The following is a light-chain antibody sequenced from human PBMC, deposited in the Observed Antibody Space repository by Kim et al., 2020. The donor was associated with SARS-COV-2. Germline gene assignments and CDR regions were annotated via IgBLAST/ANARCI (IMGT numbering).Light chain of an antibody. CDR2: AAS. Sequence: EMVMMQSPVTLSVSLGERATFSCKTSQSVGNNLAWYQLKPGLAPRLLIFAASTRVTDVPSRFSGSGSGTEFTLSIDSLQSEDFAVYYCQEYNDWPLRYTFGQGTKLEI. CDR1: QSVGNN. V-gene: IGKV3-15*01. CDR3: QEYNDWPLRYT. J-gene: IGKJ2*01.